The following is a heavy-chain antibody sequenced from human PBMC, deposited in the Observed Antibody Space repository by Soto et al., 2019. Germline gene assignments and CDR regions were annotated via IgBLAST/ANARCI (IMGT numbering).Heavy chain of an antibody. J-gene: IGHJ2*01. D-gene: IGHD2-2*01. CDR3: ARDSRAMRIFDL. Sequence: QVQLQESGPGLVKPSETLSLTCTVSGGSISGYYWNWIRQPPGKGLEWIGDFYYGGDTTYNPSLKRRVTLSVDTSRNQFSLKLTSVTAADTAVYFCARDSRAMRIFDLWGRGTLVTVSS. CDR2: FYYGGDT. CDR1: GGSISGYY. V-gene: IGHV4-59*01.